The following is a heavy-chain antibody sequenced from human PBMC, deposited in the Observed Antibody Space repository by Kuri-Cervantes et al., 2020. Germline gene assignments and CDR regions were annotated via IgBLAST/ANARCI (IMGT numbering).Heavy chain of an antibody. D-gene: IGHD6-13*01. CDR1: GGSFSGYY. CDR3: ARTPGYNRGHVCDY. V-gene: IGHV4-34*01. CDR2: INHSGST. J-gene: IGHJ4*02. Sequence: SETLSLTCAVYGGSFSGYYWSWIRQPPGKGLEWIGEINHSGSTNYNPSLKSRVTISVDTSKNQFSLKLSSVTAADTAVYCCARTPGYNRGHVCDYWGQGTLVTVSS.